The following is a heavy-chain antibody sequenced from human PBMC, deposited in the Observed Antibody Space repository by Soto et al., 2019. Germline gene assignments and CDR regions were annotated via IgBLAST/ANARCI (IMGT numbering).Heavy chain of an antibody. CDR1: GGSISSGGYY. V-gene: IGHV3-11*04. CDR3: ERRGDIVVVPAAMWDEYFQH. CDR2: IYYSSSTI. J-gene: IGHJ1*01. Sequence: LSLTCTVSGGSISSGGYYWSWIRQHPGKGLEWIGYIYYSSSTIYYADSVKGRFTISRDNAKNSLYLQMNSLRAEDTAVYYCERRGDIVVVPAAMWDEYFQHWGQGTLVTVSS. D-gene: IGHD2-2*01.